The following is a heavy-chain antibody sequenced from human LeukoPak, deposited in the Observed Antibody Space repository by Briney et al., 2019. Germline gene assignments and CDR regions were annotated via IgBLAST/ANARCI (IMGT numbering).Heavy chain of an antibody. V-gene: IGHV3-23*01. CDR2: ISGSGGTA. J-gene: IGHJ4*02. Sequence: LSLTCTVSGGSISSGGYYWSWVRQAPGKGLEWVSAISGSGGTAYYADSVKGRFTISRDNSKNTLFLQMNSLRAEDTAVYYCATRASSGSYGNFDYWGQGTLVTVSS. CDR1: GGSISSGGYY. CDR3: ATRASSGSYGNFDY. D-gene: IGHD1-26*01.